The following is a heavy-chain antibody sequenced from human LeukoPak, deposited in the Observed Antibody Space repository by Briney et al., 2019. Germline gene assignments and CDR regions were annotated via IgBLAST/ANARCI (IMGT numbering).Heavy chain of an antibody. CDR1: GFTFDDYA. D-gene: IGHD3-22*01. Sequence: PGGSLRLSCAASGFTFDDYAMHWVRQAPGKGLEWVSGISWNSGSIGYADSVKGRFTISRDNAKNSLYLQMNSLRAEDTALYYCAKDSRYYDSSGYYYALDYWGQGTLVTVSS. CDR3: AKDSRYYDSSGYYYALDY. CDR2: ISWNSGSI. V-gene: IGHV3-9*01. J-gene: IGHJ4*02.